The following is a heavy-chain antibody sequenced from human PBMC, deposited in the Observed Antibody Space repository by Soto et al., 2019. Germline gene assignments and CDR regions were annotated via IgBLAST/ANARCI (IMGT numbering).Heavy chain of an antibody. J-gene: IGHJ4*02. CDR2: ITYDGSNQ. V-gene: IGHV3-30-3*01. Sequence: GCLILACSASGFIFSSYTMHWVRQAPGKGLEWVGVITYDGSNQYYADSVKGRFTISRDNSRNMLFLQMNSLRPDDTAVYYCARAPSGSYPEFDYWGQGTLVTVYS. D-gene: IGHD1-26*01. CDR3: ARAPSGSYPEFDY. CDR1: GFIFSSYT.